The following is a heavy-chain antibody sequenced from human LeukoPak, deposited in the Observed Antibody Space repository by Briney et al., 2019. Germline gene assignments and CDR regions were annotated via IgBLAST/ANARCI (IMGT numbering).Heavy chain of an antibody. V-gene: IGHV3-9*01. J-gene: IGHJ4*02. Sequence: GTSLRLSCAASGFTFDDYAMHWVRQAPGKGLEWVSGISWNSGSIGYADSVKGRFTISRDNAKNSLYLQMNSLRAEDTALYYCAKDKPPIAVAGPNFDYWGQGTLVTVSS. CDR3: AKDKPPIAVAGPNFDY. D-gene: IGHD6-19*01. CDR2: ISWNSGSI. CDR1: GFTFDDYA.